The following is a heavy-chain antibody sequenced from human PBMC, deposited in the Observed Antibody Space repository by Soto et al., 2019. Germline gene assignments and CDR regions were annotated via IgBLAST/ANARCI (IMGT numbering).Heavy chain of an antibody. CDR2: IYPGDSDT. Sequence: GESLKISCKVSGYSFTNYWIGWVRQLPVKGLEWMGIIYPGDSDTRYSPSFQGQVTLSVDKSINTAALQWSSLKASDTALYYCARHGQYPDLGLVTSAPEDYHGMDVWGQGTTVTVSS. J-gene: IGHJ6*02. CDR3: ARHGQYPDLGLVTSAPEDYHGMDV. CDR1: GYSFTNYW. V-gene: IGHV5-51*01. D-gene: IGHD1-26*01.